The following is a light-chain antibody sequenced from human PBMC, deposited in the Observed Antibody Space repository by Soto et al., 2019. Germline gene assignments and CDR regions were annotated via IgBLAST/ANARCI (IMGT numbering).Light chain of an antibody. V-gene: IGKV3-11*01. CDR3: QQRDSRPLT. CDR2: DVS. J-gene: IGKJ4*01. CDR1: QSVRSD. Sequence: EIVLTQSPATLSLSPGERATLSCRASQSVRSDLAWYQQKPGQPPRLLIYDVSDRATGVPARFSGSGSGTDFTLTISSLEPEDCAVYYCQQRDSRPLTFGGGTKVEIK.